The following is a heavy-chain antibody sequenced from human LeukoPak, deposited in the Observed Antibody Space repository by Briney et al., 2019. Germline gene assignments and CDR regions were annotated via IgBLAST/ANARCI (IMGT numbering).Heavy chain of an antibody. CDR3: ARAKRNGFDI. Sequence: GGSLRLSCEASGFTFSNYSMNWVRQAPGKGLEWVSYIRSSSSTIYYADSVKGRFTISRDNAKNSLYLQMNSLRAEDTAVYYCARAKRNGFDIWGQGTMVTVSS. J-gene: IGHJ3*02. CDR1: GFTFSNYS. V-gene: IGHV3-48*01. CDR2: IRSSSSTI.